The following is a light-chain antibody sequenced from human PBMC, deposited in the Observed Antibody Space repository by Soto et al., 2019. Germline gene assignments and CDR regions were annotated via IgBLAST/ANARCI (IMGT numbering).Light chain of an antibody. J-gene: IGLJ2*01. CDR1: SSDVGSYNL. V-gene: IGLV2-23*01. CDR2: DVS. CDR3: CSYVGRTSVL. Sequence: QSALTQPASVSGSPGQAITISCTGTSSDVGSYNLVSWYQQHPGKAPKLMIYDVSKRPSGVSDRFSGSKSGNTASLTISGLQAEDEAAYYCCSYVGRTSVLFGGGTKLTVL.